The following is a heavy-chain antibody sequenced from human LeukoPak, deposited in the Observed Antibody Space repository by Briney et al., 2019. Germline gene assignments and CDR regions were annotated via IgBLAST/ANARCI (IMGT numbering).Heavy chain of an antibody. Sequence: SETLSLTCTVSGGSISSSSYYWGWIRQPPGKGLEWIGSIYYSGSTYYNPSLKSRVTISVDTSKNQFSLKLSSVTAADTAVYYCARDRGGDFWSGSSYHWFDPWGQGTLVTVSS. J-gene: IGHJ5*02. CDR2: IYYSGST. CDR3: ARDRGGDFWSGSSYHWFDP. V-gene: IGHV4-39*07. CDR1: GGSISSSSYY. D-gene: IGHD3-3*01.